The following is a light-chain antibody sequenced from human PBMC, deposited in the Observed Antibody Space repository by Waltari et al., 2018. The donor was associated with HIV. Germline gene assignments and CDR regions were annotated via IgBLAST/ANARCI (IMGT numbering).Light chain of an antibody. CDR2: GAS. CDR1: QTVYSPY. V-gene: IGKV3-20*01. Sequence: EIVLTQSPGTLSLSPGERATLSCRASQTVYSPYLAWYQHRPGQAPRLLIFGASSRATGIPDRFSGSGSGTDFTLTISRLEPEDFAVYYCLQYGSSPGTFGQGTKVGIK. CDR3: LQYGSSPGT. J-gene: IGKJ1*01.